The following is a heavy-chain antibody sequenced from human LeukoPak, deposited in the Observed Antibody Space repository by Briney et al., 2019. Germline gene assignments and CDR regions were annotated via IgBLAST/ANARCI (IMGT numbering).Heavy chain of an antibody. Sequence: PSQTLSLTCTVSGGSISSGSYYWGWIRQPPGKGLEWSGSIYHSGSTYYNPSLKSRVTISVDTSKNQFSLKLSSVTAADTAVYYCARHSRKDVLRYFDWLFAFDYWGQGTLVTVSS. CDR1: GGSISSGSYY. D-gene: IGHD3-9*01. V-gene: IGHV4-39*01. J-gene: IGHJ4*02. CDR2: IYHSGST. CDR3: ARHSRKDVLRYFDWLFAFDY.